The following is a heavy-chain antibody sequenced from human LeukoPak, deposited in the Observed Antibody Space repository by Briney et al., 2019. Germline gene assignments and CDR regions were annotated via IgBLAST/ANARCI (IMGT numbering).Heavy chain of an antibody. D-gene: IGHD4-17*01. J-gene: IGHJ4*02. CDR3: ARIAVTGYYFDY. Sequence: GGTLRLSCAASGFTFSDHCMDWVRQAPGKGLEWVGRTRNKANSYTTEYAASVKGRFTTSRDVSKNSLYLQMDSLRTEDTAVYYCARIAVTGYYFDYWGQGTLVTVSS. CDR2: TRNKANSYTT. CDR1: GFTFSDHC. V-gene: IGHV3-72*01.